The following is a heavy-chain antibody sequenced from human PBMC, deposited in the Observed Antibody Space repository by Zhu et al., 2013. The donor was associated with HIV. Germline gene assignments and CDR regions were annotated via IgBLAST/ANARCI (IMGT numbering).Heavy chain of an antibody. CDR3: AREAGYSYGYHYAFDI. CDR2: INPNSGGT. J-gene: IGHJ3*02. V-gene: IGHV1-2*04. D-gene: IGHD5-18*01. Sequence: QVQLVQSGAEVKKPGASVKVSCKASGYTFTGYYMHWVRQAPGQGLEWMGWINPNSGGTNYAQKFQGWVTMTRDTSISTAYMELSRLRSDDTAVYYCAREAGYSYGYHYAFDIWGQGTMVTVSS. CDR1: GYTFTGYY.